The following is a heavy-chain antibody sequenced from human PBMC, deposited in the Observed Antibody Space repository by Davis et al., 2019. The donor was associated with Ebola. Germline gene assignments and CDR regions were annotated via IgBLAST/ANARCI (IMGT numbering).Heavy chain of an antibody. CDR3: AKAGVQLWLILV. D-gene: IGHD5-18*01. V-gene: IGHV3-30*02. J-gene: IGHJ4*02. CDR1: GFSFSSYG. CDR2: IRYDGSDR. Sequence: GESLKISCAASGFSFSSYGMHWVRQAPGKGLEWVALIRYDGSDRYYADSVKGRFTISRDNSKNTLYLQMNSLRAEDTAVYYCAKAGVQLWLILVWGQGTLVTVSS.